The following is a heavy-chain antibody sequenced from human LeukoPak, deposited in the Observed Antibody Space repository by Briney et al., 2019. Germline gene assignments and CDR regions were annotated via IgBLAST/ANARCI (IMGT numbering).Heavy chain of an antibody. CDR1: GGSFSGYY. J-gene: IGHJ4*02. D-gene: IGHD3-22*01. Sequence: SETLSLTCAVYGGSFSGYYWSWIRQPPGKGLEWIGEINHSGSTNYNPSLKSRVTISVDTSKNQFSLKLSSVTAAVTAVYYCARTGRYYQYFDYWGQGTLVTVSS. CDR3: ARTGRYYQYFDY. CDR2: INHSGST. V-gene: IGHV4-34*01.